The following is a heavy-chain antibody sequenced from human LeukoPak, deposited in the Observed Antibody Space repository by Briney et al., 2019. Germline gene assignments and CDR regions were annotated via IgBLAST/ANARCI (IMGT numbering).Heavy chain of an antibody. D-gene: IGHD1-26*01. CDR1: GFTFISYS. V-gene: IGHV3-21*01. CDR3: ARDEGIVGATIGY. J-gene: IGHJ4*02. CDR2: ISSSSSYI. Sequence: GGSLRLSCAASGFTFISYSMNWVRQAPGKGLEWVSSISSSSSYIYYADSVKGRFTISRDNAKNSLYLQMSSLRAEDTALYYCARDEGIVGATIGYWGQGTLVTVSS.